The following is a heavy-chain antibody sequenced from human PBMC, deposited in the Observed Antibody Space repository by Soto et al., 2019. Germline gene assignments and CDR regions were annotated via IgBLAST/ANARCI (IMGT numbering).Heavy chain of an antibody. V-gene: IGHV4-59*01. CDR2: IYYSGST. CDR3: ARDSSIYSYGYRGGLRLDYYDYMDV. CDR1: GGSISSYY. J-gene: IGHJ6*03. Sequence: QVQLQESGPGLVKPSETLSLTCTVSGGSISSYYWSWIRQPPGKGLEWIGYIYYSGSTHYNPSLQSRVTISVNTSKNQFSLKLSSVTAADTAVYYCARDSSIYSYGYRGGLRLDYYDYMDVWGKGTRVTVSS. D-gene: IGHD5-18*01.